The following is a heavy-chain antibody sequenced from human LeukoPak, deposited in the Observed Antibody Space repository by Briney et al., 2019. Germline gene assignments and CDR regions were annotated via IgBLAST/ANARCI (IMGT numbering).Heavy chain of an antibody. CDR1: GFTFSDYY. D-gene: IGHD2-15*01. Sequence: PGRSLRLSCAASGFTFSDYYMSWIRQAPGKGLEWVSYISSSGSTIYYADSVKGRFTISRDNAKNSLYLQMNSLRAEDTAVYYCASLRYCSGGSCPPSYYYYGMDVWGQGTTVTVSS. CDR2: ISSSGSTI. V-gene: IGHV3-11*01. J-gene: IGHJ6*02. CDR3: ASLRYCSGGSCPPSYYYYGMDV.